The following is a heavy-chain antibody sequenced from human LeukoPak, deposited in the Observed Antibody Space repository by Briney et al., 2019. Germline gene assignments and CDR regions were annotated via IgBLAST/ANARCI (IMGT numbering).Heavy chain of an antibody. V-gene: IGHV4-34*01. D-gene: IGHD3-22*01. J-gene: IGHJ4*02. CDR3: ARFTSSGYPFDY. CDR1: GGSFSGYY. CDR2: INHSGST. Sequence: SETLSLTCAVYGGSFSGYYWSWIRQPPGKGLEWIGEINHSGSTNYNPSLKSRVTISVDTSKNQFSLKLSSVTAADTAVYYCARFTSSGYPFDYWGQGTLVTVSS.